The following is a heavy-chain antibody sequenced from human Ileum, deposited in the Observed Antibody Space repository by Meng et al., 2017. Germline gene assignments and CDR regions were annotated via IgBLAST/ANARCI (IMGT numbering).Heavy chain of an antibody. J-gene: IGHJ4*01. CDR2: IHAGSGDT. Sequence: QVQFVQSGAEVKKPGASVRNSCKASGITFSNYAIYWVRQAPGQSLEWLGWIHAGSGDTKFSQTFQGRLTFDRDTSADTVYMELSSLTSGDRAVYYCGRGRASFYFDFLGQGTLVTVSS. CDR1: GITFSNYA. V-gene: IGHV1-3*01. D-gene: IGHD6-6*01. CDR3: GRGRASFYFDF.